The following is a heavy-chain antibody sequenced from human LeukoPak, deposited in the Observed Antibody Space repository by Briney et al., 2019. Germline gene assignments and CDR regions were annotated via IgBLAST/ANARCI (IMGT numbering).Heavy chain of an antibody. J-gene: IGHJ6*03. V-gene: IGHV3-23*01. CDR1: GSTFSSYA. CDR2: ISGSGGST. D-gene: IGHD3-3*01. CDR3: AKAARSGSPIGGYYYYMDV. Sequence: GGSLRLSCAASGSTFSSYAMSWVRQAPGKGLEWVSAISGSGGSTYYADSVKGRFTISRDNSKNTLYLQMNSLRAEDTAVYYCAKAARSGSPIGGYYYYMDVWGKGTTVTVSS.